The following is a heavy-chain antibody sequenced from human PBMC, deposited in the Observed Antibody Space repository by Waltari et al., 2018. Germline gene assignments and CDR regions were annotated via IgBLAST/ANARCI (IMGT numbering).Heavy chain of an antibody. D-gene: IGHD3-22*01. Sequence: QVQLVQSGAEVKKPGASVRVSCKASGYALTGYYMHWVRQAPGKGLEWMGRINPNRGATNNEKKFKGRVTMTRNTSISTAYMELSRLRSDDRPVYYCAKGGGGDSSGWYYFDYWGQGTLVTVSS. V-gene: IGHV1-2*06. J-gene: IGHJ4*02. CDR1: GYALTGYY. CDR2: INPNRGAT. CDR3: AKGGGGDSSGWYYFDY.